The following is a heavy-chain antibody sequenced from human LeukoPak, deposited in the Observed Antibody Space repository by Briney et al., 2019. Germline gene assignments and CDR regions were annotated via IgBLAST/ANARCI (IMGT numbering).Heavy chain of an antibody. V-gene: IGHV3-53*01. CDR2: MYNGGDT. D-gene: IGHD6-13*01. J-gene: IGHJ5*02. Sequence: PGGSLRLSCAASGFTVSDNYMSWVRQAPGKGLEWVSVMYNGGDTYYANSVKGRFTFSRDISKNTLYLQMNGLRTEDTAMYYCARDAPQVPAAGVLASWGQGTLVTVSS. CDR3: ARDAPQVPAAGVLAS. CDR1: GFTVSDNY.